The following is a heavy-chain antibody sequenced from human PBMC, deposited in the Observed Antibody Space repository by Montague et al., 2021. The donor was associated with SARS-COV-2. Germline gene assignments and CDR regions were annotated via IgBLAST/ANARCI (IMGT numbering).Heavy chain of an antibody. CDR1: GFTFSSYG. CDR2: IWYDGSNK. V-gene: IGHV3-33*01. J-gene: IGHJ6*02. CDR3: ARGGHSSSWYYYYGMDV. D-gene: IGHD6-13*01. Sequence: SLRLSCAASGFTFSSYGMHWVRQAPGKGLEWVAVIWYDGSNKYYADSVKGRFTISRDNSKNTLYLQMNSLRAEDTAVYYCARGGHSSSWYYYYGMDVWGQGTTVTVSS.